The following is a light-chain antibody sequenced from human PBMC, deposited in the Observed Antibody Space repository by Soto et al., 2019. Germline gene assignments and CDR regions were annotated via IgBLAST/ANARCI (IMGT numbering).Light chain of an antibody. CDR3: QQSHTPPLT. CDR1: QSISQY. CDR2: AAS. V-gene: IGKV1-39*01. J-gene: IGKJ4*01. Sequence: DIQMTQSPSPLSASVGDRVTITCRASQSISQYLNWYQQKPGKVPKLLIYAASKLQSGVPSRFSGSGSGTDFTLTIASLQREDFATYFCQQSHTPPLTFGGGIKVEI.